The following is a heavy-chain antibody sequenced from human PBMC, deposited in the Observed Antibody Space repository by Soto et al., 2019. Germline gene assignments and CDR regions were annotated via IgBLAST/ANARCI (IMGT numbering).Heavy chain of an antibody. D-gene: IGHD1-26*01. CDR3: TRDPYGGSRYYFDS. J-gene: IGHJ4*02. V-gene: IGHV3-33*01. CDR1: GFTFTNYG. Sequence: GGSLRLSCAASGFTFTNYGMHWVRQAPGKGLEWVAVIWYDGSNRFYADSVKGRFTISKDDSQNMLYLQMHSLRPEDTAVYYCTRDPYGGSRYYFDSWGQGTLVTVSS. CDR2: IWYDGSNR.